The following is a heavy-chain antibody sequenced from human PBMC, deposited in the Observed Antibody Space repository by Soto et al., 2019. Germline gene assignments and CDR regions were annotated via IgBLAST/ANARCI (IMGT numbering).Heavy chain of an antibody. CDR2: TYHSGSP. V-gene: IGHV4-30-2*01. J-gene: IGHJ4*02. Sequence: SETLSLTCVVSGDTISIGGYSWAWIRQPPGKGLEWIGYTYHSGSPYYNPSLKSRVTISVDRSKNQFSLKLSSVTAADTAVYYCAAGAIFGVVPLDYWGQGTLVTVPQ. D-gene: IGHD3-3*01. CDR3: AAGAIFGVVPLDY. CDR1: GDTISIGGYS.